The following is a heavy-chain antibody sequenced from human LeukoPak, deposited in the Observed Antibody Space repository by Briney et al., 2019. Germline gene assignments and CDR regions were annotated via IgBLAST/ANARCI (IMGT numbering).Heavy chain of an antibody. J-gene: IGHJ4*02. Sequence: PGGSLRLSCAASGFTSTSYGMHCVRQAPGKGLEWVAVIWSNGSKTYYVDSVKGRFTISRDYSKNTLYLQMSSLRAEDTAVYYCARAGASNEFDYWGQGTLVTVSS. CDR2: IWSNGSKT. V-gene: IGHV3-33*01. CDR1: GFTSTSYG. CDR3: ARAGASNEFDY. D-gene: IGHD2-8*01.